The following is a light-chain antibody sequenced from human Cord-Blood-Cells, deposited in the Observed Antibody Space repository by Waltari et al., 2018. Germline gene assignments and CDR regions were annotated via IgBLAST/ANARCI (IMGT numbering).Light chain of an antibody. CDR2: AAS. J-gene: IGKJ2*03. Sequence: DIPMTQSPSSLSASVGDRVPITCRASQSSSSYLNWYQQKPGKAPKLLIYAASSLQSGVPSRFSGSGSGTDFTLTISSLQPEDFATYYCQQSYSTPYSFGQGTKLEIK. CDR3: QQSYSTPYS. CDR1: QSSSSY. V-gene: IGKV1-39*01.